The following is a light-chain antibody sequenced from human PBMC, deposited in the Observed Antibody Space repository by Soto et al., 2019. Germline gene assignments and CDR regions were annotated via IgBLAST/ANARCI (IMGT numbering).Light chain of an antibody. CDR1: SSDVGGYNY. J-gene: IGLJ2*01. CDR2: EVS. V-gene: IGLV2-14*01. CDR3: SSFTSSTTLV. Sequence: QSALTQPASVSGSPGQSITISCTGTSSDVGGYNYVSWYQQQPGKAPKLIIFEVSNRPSGVSHRFSGSKSGNTASLTITGLQADDEAYYYCSSFTSSTTLVFGGGTKLTVL.